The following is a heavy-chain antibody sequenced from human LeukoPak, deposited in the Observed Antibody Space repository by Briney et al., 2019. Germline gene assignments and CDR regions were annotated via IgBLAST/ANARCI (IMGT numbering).Heavy chain of an antibody. CDR3: ARSKAYYYGSPGDYFDY. CDR2: IYSGGST. V-gene: IGHV3-53*01. J-gene: IGHJ4*02. D-gene: IGHD3-10*01. CDR1: GFTVSSNY. Sequence: GGSLGLSCAASGFTVSSNYMSWVRQAPGKGLEWVSVIYSGGSTYYADSVRGRFTISRDNSKNTVYLQMNSLRAEDTAMYYCARSKAYYYGSPGDYFDYWGQGTLVTVSS.